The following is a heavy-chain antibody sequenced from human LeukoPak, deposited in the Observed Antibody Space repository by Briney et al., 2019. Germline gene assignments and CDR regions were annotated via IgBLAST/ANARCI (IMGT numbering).Heavy chain of an antibody. CDR3: ARYCSGGSCYSFVGGAFDI. CDR1: GGSISSYSYF. D-gene: IGHD2-15*01. J-gene: IGHJ3*02. CDR2: IYYNGDT. Sequence: SETLSLTCTVSGGSISSYSYFWGWIRQPPGKGLEWIGTIYYNGDTYYHPSLKSRVIISVDTSKNQFSLKLSSVTAADTAVYYCARYCSGGSCYSFVGGAFDIWGQGTMVIVSS. V-gene: IGHV4-39*01.